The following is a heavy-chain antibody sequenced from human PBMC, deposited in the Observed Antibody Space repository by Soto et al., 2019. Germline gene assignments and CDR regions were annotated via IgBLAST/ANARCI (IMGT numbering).Heavy chain of an antibody. V-gene: IGHV4-30-2*01. D-gene: IGHD2-8*02. CDR1: GGSISSRGYS. Sequence: QLQLQESGPGLVKPSQTLSLTCAVSGGSISSRGYSWSWIRQPPGKGLEWIGYIYHSGSTYYNPSLKSRVAISVDRSKNQFSLNLSSVTAADTAVYYCARDPGGASTGDAFDIWGQGTMVTVS. J-gene: IGHJ3*02. CDR2: IYHSGST. CDR3: ARDPGGASTGDAFDI.